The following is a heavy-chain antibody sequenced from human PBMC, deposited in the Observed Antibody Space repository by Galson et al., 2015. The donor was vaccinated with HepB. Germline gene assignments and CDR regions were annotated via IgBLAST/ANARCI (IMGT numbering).Heavy chain of an antibody. CDR3: ARDSATRYGSGSYYKGFFNYYYYGMDV. V-gene: IGHV3-21*01. Sequence: SLRLSCAASGFTFSSYSMNWVRQAPGKGLEWVSSISSSSSYIYYADSVKGRFTISRDNAKNSLYLQMNSLRAEDTAVYYCARDSATRYGSGSYYKGFFNYYYYGMDVWGQGTTVTVSS. J-gene: IGHJ6*02. CDR2: ISSSSSYI. D-gene: IGHD3-10*01. CDR1: GFTFSSYS.